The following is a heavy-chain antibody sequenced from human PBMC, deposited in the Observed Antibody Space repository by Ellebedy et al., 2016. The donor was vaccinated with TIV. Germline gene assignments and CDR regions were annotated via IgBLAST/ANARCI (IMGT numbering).Heavy chain of an antibody. CDR2: IKYDGSEK. Sequence: GESLKISCVASGFTFSNYWMNWVRQAPGKGLEWVASIKYDGSEKLYVDSVTGRFTISRDNAKNSLHLHVNSLRAEDTAVYFCTRGYSGSLYFDLWGRGALVTVSS. CDR1: GFTFSNYW. V-gene: IGHV3-7*03. CDR3: TRGYSGSLYFDL. D-gene: IGHD1-26*01. J-gene: IGHJ2*01.